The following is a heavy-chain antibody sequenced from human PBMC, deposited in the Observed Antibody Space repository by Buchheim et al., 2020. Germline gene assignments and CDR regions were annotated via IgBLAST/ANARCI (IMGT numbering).Heavy chain of an antibody. CDR2: AFYSGST. CDR3: ARRRRCGGDCYSIDY. V-gene: IGHV4-61*01. J-gene: IGHJ4*02. Sequence: VQLQESGPGLVKPSETLSLTCSVFGDSVSSGTFYWSWIRRPPGKGLEWIGYAFYSGSTNYNPSLKNRVSISLQSSKNQLSLRLNSVTAADTAVYYCARRRRCGGDCYSIDYWGQGT. CDR1: GDSVSSGTFY. D-gene: IGHD2-21*02.